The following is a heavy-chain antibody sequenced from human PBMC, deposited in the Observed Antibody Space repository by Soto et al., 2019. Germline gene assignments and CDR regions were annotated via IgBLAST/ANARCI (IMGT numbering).Heavy chain of an antibody. J-gene: IGHJ4*02. Sequence: EVQLVESGGGLVQPGGSLKLSCAASGFIFSDSAVHWVRQAPEKGLEWIARIRSKSKTYATAYVASVQGRFTVSRDDSKNTAYLEMNSLKTEDTAIYYCTPLEESGCAGDDCFSVFDHWGPGTPVTVSS. CDR2: IRSKSKTYAT. CDR1: GFIFSDSA. CDR3: TPLEESGCAGDDCFSVFDH. V-gene: IGHV3-73*02. D-gene: IGHD2-21*02.